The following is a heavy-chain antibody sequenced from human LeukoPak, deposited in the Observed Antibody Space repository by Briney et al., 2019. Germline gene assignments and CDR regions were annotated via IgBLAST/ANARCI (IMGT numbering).Heavy chain of an antibody. V-gene: IGHV1-18*01. CDR1: GYTFTSYG. D-gene: IGHD3-10*01. CDR3: ARVRGSGSYGHFSFDY. J-gene: IGHJ4*02. CDR2: ISAYNGNT. Sequence: ASVKVFCKASGYTFTSYGISWVRQAPGQGLEWMGWISAYNGNTNYAQKLQGRVTMTTDTSTSTAYMELRSLRSDDTAVYYCARVRGSGSYGHFSFDYWGQGTLVTVSS.